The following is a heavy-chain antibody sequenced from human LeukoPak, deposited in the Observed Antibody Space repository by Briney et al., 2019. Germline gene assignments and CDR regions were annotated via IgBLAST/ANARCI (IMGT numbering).Heavy chain of an antibody. J-gene: IGHJ4*02. CDR2: ISGSGESK. CDR1: GFTFSSYA. CDR3: ARSRGTDSSGWYWRRGQDFDY. D-gene: IGHD6-19*01. V-gene: IGHV3-23*01. Sequence: GGSLRLSCAAAGFTFSSYAMHWVRQVAGKGLEWVSGISGSGESKFYADSVKGRFTVSRDNSKNTLYLQMNSLRVEDTAVYYCARSRGTDSSGWYWRRGQDFDYWGQGTLVTVSS.